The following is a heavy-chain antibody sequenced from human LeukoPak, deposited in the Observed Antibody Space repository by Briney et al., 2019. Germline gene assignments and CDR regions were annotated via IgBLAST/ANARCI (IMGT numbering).Heavy chain of an antibody. D-gene: IGHD3-22*01. CDR1: GYTFTSYW. CDR3: ARHSYYDTSGWEFDY. CDR2: IYPGDSDT. J-gene: IGHJ4*02. V-gene: IGHV5-51*01. Sequence: GESLKISCKGSGYTFTSYWIGWVRQMPGKGLECMGIIYPGDSDTRYSPSFQGQVTISADKSISTAYLQWSSLKASDTAMYYCARHSYYDTSGWEFDYWGQGTLVTVSS.